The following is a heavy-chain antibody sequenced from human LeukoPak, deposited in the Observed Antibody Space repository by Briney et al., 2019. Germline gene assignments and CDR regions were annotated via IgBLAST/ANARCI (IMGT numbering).Heavy chain of an antibody. Sequence: GRSLRLSCEASGFTFSSYGMNWVRQAPGKGLEWVAVISYDGSNKYYGESVKGRFTISRDNSKNTLYLQMNSLRAEDTAVYYCAQFLTPAGRGVYDIFPADFDYWGQGTLVTVSS. J-gene: IGHJ4*02. D-gene: IGHD3-9*01. V-gene: IGHV3-30*18. CDR1: GFTFSSYG. CDR3: AQFLTPAGRGVYDIFPADFDY. CDR2: ISYDGSNK.